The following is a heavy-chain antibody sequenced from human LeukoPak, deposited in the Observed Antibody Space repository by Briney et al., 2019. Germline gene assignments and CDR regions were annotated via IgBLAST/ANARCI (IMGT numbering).Heavy chain of an antibody. CDR3: ARGGSSSWYQY. CDR1: GGSISSGGYY. CDR2: IYHSGST. Sequence: SETLSLTCTVSGGSISSGGYYWSWIRQPPGKGLEWIGYIYHSGSTYYNPSLKSRVTISVDRSKNQFSLKLSSVTAADTAVYYCARGGSSSWYQYWGQGTLVTVSS. J-gene: IGHJ4*02. V-gene: IGHV4-30-2*01. D-gene: IGHD6-13*01.